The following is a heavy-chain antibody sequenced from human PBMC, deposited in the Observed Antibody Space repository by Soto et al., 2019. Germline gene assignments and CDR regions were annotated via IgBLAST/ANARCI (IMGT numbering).Heavy chain of an antibody. V-gene: IGHV4-59*01. D-gene: IGHD4-4*01. Sequence: SETLSLTCTVSGGSISSYYWSWIRQPPGKGLEWIGYIYYSGSTNYNPSLKSRVTISVDTSKNQFSLKLSSVTAADTAVYYCARGFLTVTPDYWGLGTLVTVSS. CDR1: GGSISSYY. J-gene: IGHJ4*02. CDR2: IYYSGST. CDR3: ARGFLTVTPDY.